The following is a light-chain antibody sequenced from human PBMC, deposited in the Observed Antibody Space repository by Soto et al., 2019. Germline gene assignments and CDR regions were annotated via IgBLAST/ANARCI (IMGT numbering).Light chain of an antibody. Sequence: DIQMTQSPSSLSASVGDRVTITCRASQNISYYLNWYQQKPGKAPKLLIYAASSLQSGVPSRFSGSGAGTDFTLTISSLQPDDFATYFCQQSYSTPLTFGGRTKVQI. CDR3: QQSYSTPLT. V-gene: IGKV1-39*01. J-gene: IGKJ4*01. CDR1: QNISYY. CDR2: AAS.